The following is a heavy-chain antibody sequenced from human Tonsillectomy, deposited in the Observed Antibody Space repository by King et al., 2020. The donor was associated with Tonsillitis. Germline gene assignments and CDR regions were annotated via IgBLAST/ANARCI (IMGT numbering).Heavy chain of an antibody. CDR3: ARLRYYGSGSYYPDY. V-gene: IGHV4-59*08. J-gene: IGHJ4*02. CDR2: IYYSGST. Sequence: VQLQESGPGLVKPSETLSLTCTVSGGSISSYYWSWIRQPPGKGLEWIGYIYYSGSTNYNPSLKSRVTISVDTSKNQFSLKLSSVTAADTAVYYCARLRYYGSGSYYPDYWGQGTLVTVSS. D-gene: IGHD3-10*01. CDR1: GGSISSYY.